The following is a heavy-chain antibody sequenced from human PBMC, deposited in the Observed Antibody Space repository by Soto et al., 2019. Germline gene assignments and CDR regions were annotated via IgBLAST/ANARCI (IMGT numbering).Heavy chain of an antibody. CDR2: IIPIFGTA. D-gene: IGHD3-22*01. CDR1: GGTFSSYA. J-gene: IGHJ4*02. Sequence: QVQLVQSGAEVKKPGSSVKVSCKASGGTFSSYAISWVRQAPGQGLEWMGGIIPIFGTANYAQKFQGRVTIVAYESTSTDYKDLITVGSDDTAVYYCPRCRDYYDSSGYYSFDYWGQGTLVTVSS. V-gene: IGHV1-69*01. CDR3: PRCRDYYDSSGYYSFDY.